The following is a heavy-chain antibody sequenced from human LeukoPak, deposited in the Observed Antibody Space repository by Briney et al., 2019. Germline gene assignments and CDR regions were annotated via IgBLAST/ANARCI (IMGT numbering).Heavy chain of an antibody. CDR3: ARLEAY. D-gene: IGHD3-3*01. Sequence: SETLSLTCTVSGGSISSYYWSWIRQPPGKGLEWIGYIYYSGSTYYNPSLKSRVTISVDTSKNQFSLKLSSVTAADTAVYYRARLEAYWGQGTLVTVSS. V-gene: IGHV4-59*08. CDR2: IYYSGST. CDR1: GGSISSYY. J-gene: IGHJ4*02.